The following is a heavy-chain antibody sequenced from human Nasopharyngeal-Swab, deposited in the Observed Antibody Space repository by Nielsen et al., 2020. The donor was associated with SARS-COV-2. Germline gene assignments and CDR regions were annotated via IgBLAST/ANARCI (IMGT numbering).Heavy chain of an antibody. V-gene: IGHV5-10-1*01. D-gene: IGHD2-2*01. CDR1: GYRFTTYW. CDR2: IDPSDSYT. CDR3: ARGTRGYYYYYMDV. Sequence: KVSCKAVGYRFTTYWISWVRQMPGKGLEWMGKIDPSDSYTNYSPSFQGHVTISADKSISTAYLQWSSLKASDTAMYYCARGTRGYYYYYMDVWGKGTTVTVSS. J-gene: IGHJ6*03.